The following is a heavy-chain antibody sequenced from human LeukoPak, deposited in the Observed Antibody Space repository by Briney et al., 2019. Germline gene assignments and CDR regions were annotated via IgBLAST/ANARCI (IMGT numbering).Heavy chain of an antibody. Sequence: SETLSLTCAVSGDSINSRSYYWAWIRQPPGKGLEWIGSIYHSESTYYNPSLKSRVTISLDTSKNQFSLRLSSVTAADTAVYYCARDRGTYYDILTGYAGSYYFDYWGQGTLVTVSS. J-gene: IGHJ4*02. CDR1: GDSINSRSYY. D-gene: IGHD3-9*01. CDR2: IYHSEST. CDR3: ARDRGTYYDILTGYAGSYYFDY. V-gene: IGHV4-39*07.